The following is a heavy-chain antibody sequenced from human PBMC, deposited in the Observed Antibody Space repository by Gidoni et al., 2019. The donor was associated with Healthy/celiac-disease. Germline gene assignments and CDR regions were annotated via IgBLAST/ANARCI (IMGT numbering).Heavy chain of an antibody. CDR2: LSSSGTYK. D-gene: IGHD2-21*02. V-gene: IGHV3-21*01. J-gene: IGHJ4*02. Sequence: EVQLVESGGGLVKPGGSLRLSCAASGFTFSDYSMNWVRQAPGKGLEWVSSLSSSGTYKYYADSVRGRFTISRDNAKNSLYLQMTSLRAEDTAVYYCARDREICGGDCYNAEHDYWGQGTLVTVSS. CDR3: ARDREICGGDCYNAEHDY. CDR1: GFTFSDYS.